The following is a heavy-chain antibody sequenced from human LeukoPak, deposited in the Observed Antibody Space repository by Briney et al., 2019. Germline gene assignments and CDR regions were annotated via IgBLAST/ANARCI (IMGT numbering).Heavy chain of an antibody. CDR1: GFTFSSYW. J-gene: IGHJ4*02. CDR3: AKDWTTVVTPKGYYFDS. V-gene: IGHV3-23*01. D-gene: IGHD4-23*01. CDR2: ISTTGGST. Sequence: GGSLRLSCAASGFTFSSYWMHWVRQAPGKGLVWVSAISTTGGSTYYADSVKGRFTISRDNSKNTLSLQMDSLRVEDTAVYYCAKDWTTVVTPKGYYFDSWGQGTLVTVSS.